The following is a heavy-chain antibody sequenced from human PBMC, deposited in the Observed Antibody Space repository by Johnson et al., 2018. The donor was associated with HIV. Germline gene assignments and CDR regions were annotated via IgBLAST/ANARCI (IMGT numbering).Heavy chain of an antibody. CDR3: AKTRRKLVDAFDI. V-gene: IGHV3-9*01. Sequence: EVQLVESGGGLVQPGRSLRLSCAASGFTFDDYAMHWVRQAPGKGLEWVSGISWNSGSIGYADSVKGRFTISRDNAKNSLYLQMNSLRAEDTALYYCAKTRRKLVDAFDIWGQGTMVTVSS. D-gene: IGHD6-6*01. J-gene: IGHJ3*02. CDR1: GFTFDDYA. CDR2: ISWNSGSI.